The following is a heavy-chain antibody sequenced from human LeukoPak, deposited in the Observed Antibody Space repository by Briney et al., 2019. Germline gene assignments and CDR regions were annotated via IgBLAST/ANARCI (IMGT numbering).Heavy chain of an antibody. Sequence: GASVKVSCKASGYTFTSYGMSWVRQAPGQGLEWMGWVSAYNGHTDYAQNLQGRVTMTTDTSMSTAYMELRSLRSDDTAMYYCARDYYDILTGYPHANPRWGWGQGTLVTVSS. CDR2: VSAYNGHT. CDR3: ARDYYDILTGYPHANPRWG. V-gene: IGHV1-18*01. D-gene: IGHD3-9*01. CDR1: GYTFTSYG. J-gene: IGHJ4*02.